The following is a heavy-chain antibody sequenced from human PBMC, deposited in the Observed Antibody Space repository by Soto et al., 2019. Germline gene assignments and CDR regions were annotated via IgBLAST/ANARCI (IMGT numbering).Heavy chain of an antibody. V-gene: IGHV1-69*01. CDR1: GGTFSKYA. Sequence: QVPLVQSGAEMQQPGASVRVSCKASGGTFSKYAFSWVRQAPGQGLEWLGGTIPMFGTPNYAQKFQDRVAISADESTATVYMELSSLRSEDTAVYFCARPLRDRNYYYGMAVWGQGTTVTVSS. CDR2: TIPMFGTP. D-gene: IGHD3-22*01. J-gene: IGHJ6*02. CDR3: ARPLRDRNYYYGMAV.